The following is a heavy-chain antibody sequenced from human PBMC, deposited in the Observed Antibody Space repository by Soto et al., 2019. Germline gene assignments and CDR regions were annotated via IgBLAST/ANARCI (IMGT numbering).Heavy chain of an antibody. V-gene: IGHV4-31*03. J-gene: IGHJ4*02. CDR3: ARGITMVRGVIHTPYFDY. CDR1: GGSINSGGYY. CDR2: IYNSGST. D-gene: IGHD3-10*01. Sequence: QVQLQESGPGLVKPSQTLSLTCTVSGGSINSGGYYWSWIRQHPGKGLECIGYIYNSGSTYYNPSLKSRVTISVDTSKNQFSLKLSSVTAADTAVYCCARGITMVRGVIHTPYFDYWGQGTLVTVSS.